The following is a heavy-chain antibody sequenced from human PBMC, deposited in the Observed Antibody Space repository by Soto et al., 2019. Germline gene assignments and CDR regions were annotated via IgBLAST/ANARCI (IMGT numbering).Heavy chain of an antibody. CDR3: VKGNQLLRYYFEY. J-gene: IGHJ4*02. CDR2: ITSNGDNT. Sequence: LRLSCSASGFTFSNFAMHWVRQAPGKGLQYVSGITSNGDNTYHADSVQGRFTISRDNSKSTLYLQMTSLRVEDTAVYYCVKGNQLLRYYFEYWGRGALVTVSS. D-gene: IGHD2-2*01. V-gene: IGHV3-64D*06. CDR1: GFTFSNFA.